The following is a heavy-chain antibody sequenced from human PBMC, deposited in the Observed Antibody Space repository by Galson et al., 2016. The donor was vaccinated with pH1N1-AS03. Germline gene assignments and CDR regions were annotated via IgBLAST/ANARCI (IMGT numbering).Heavy chain of an antibody. CDR1: GFTFSSHG. J-gene: IGHJ2*01. CDR2: IWHDGSEK. V-gene: IGHV3-33*01. D-gene: IGHD3-16*02. Sequence: SLRLSCAASGFTFSSHGMHWVRQTPGKGLEWVAVIWHDGSEKYYADSVKGRFTISRDNSKNTRYLQMNSLRAEDTAVYYCARDRHYYDYSWGTYRYDWYFDRCGRGTLVTVSS. CDR3: ARDRHYYDYSWGTYRYDWYFDR.